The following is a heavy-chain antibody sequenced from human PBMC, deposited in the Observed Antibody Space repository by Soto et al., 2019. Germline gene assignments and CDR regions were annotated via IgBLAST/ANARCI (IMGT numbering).Heavy chain of an antibody. Sequence: QVQLVQSGGEVKRPGSSVKVSCKTSGYSFYNYVITWGRQAAGQPLEWLGWISLYSDGTNYAQKFQGRVSMTTDTSTTTAYMELRSLRSDDTAVYYCARVVPGAEAWFGPWGQGTLVTVSS. V-gene: IGHV1-18*01. J-gene: IGHJ5*02. CDR2: ISLYSDGT. CDR1: GYSFYNYV. D-gene: IGHD2-2*01. CDR3: ARVVPGAEAWFGP.